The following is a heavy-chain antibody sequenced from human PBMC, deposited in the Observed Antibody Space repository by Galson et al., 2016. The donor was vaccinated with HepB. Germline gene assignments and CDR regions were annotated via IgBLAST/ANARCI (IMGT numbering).Heavy chain of an antibody. CDR1: GFTFSHYF. D-gene: IGHD6-19*01. J-gene: IGHJ5*02. V-gene: IGHV3-11*01. CDR3: ARMVPLYSGGWYVRGDGWFDP. CDR2: ISGSSDSS. Sequence: LRLSCSASGFTFSHYFVSWIRQAPGKGLEWGSYISGSSDSSRHADSVKGRFTISRDNSKNSLYLQMNNLRAEDTAVYYCARMVPLYSGGWYVRGDGWFDPWGQGTLVTVSS.